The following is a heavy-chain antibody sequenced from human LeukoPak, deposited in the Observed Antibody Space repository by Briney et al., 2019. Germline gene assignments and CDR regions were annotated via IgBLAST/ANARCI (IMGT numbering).Heavy chain of an antibody. J-gene: IGHJ6*02. Sequence: PSGTLSLTCAVYGGSFSGYYWSWIRQPPGKGLEWIGEINHSGSTNYNPSLKSRVTISVDTSKNQFSLKLSSVTAADTAVYYCARREDPYYYGMDVWGQGTTVTVSS. CDR1: GGSFSGYY. CDR2: INHSGST. CDR3: ARREDPYYYGMDV. V-gene: IGHV4-34*01.